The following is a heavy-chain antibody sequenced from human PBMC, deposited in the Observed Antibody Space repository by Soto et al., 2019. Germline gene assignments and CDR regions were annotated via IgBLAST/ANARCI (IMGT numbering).Heavy chain of an antibody. J-gene: IGHJ4*02. CDR2: ISGRGGST. D-gene: IGHD5-12*01. Sequence: VGSLRLSCSASGFTFSNCAMSWVRQAPGKGLEWVSTISGRGGSTYYADSVKGRLTISRDNSKNTLFLQMNSLRAEDTAVYYCAKRFYREEDGYNFFDSWGQGTLVTVSS. CDR3: AKRFYREEDGYNFFDS. CDR1: GFTFSNCA. V-gene: IGHV3-23*01.